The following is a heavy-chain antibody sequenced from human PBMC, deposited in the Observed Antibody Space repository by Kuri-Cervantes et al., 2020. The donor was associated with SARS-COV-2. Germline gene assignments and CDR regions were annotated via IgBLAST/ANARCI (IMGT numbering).Heavy chain of an antibody. CDR3: AREIRPYGDFSHFDP. CDR2: IRYDGINE. Sequence: GESLKISCEASGFSFRSYGMHWVRQAPGKGLEWLTFIRYDGINEYYADSVKGRFTISRDNSKNTLYLQMNSLKTEDTAMYYCAREIRPYGDFSHFDPWGQGTLVTVSS. D-gene: IGHD4-17*01. V-gene: IGHV3-30*02. J-gene: IGHJ5*02. CDR1: GFSFRSYG.